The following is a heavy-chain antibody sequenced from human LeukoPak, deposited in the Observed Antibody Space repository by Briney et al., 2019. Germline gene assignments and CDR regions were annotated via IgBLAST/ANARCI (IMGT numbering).Heavy chain of an antibody. J-gene: IGHJ4*02. Sequence: GGSLRLSCAASGFTFSNYWMHWVRQAPGKGLVWVSRIKSDGSRTDYADSVKGRFTISRDNAKNTLYLQMNSLRADDTAVYYCARQRYSRPGYFDYWGQGTLVTVSS. V-gene: IGHV3-74*01. CDR3: ARQRYSRPGYFDY. CDR1: GFTFSNYW. CDR2: IKSDGSRT. D-gene: IGHD6-13*01.